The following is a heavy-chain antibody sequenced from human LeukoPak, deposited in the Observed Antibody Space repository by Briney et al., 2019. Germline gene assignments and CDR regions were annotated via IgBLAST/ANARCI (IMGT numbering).Heavy chain of an antibody. CDR3: AKWGDYDVLTGYYDPDN. CDR2: IVVSGANT. CDR1: VFFLNNYA. Sequence: GASQTLSYAASVFFLNNYAMSWARQAPGKGREWVSAIVVSGANTYHPHSAQGRFTISRDNPRNTLYLQMTSLRAEDTAVYYCAKWGDYDVLTGYYDPDNWGQGTLVTVSS. D-gene: IGHD3-9*01. J-gene: IGHJ4*02. V-gene: IGHV3-23*01.